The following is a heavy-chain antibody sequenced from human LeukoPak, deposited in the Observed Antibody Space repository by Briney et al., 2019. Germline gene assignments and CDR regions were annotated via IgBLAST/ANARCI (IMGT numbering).Heavy chain of an antibody. V-gene: IGHV4-39*01. CDR1: GGSISSSTYY. Sequence: SETLSLTCTVSGGSISSSTYYWDWIRQPPGKGLEGIASIYYSESTYYNPSLKSRVTISVDTSKNQFSLKVSSVTAADTAVYYCARLPAATDIWGQGTMVTVSS. CDR2: IYYSEST. CDR3: ARLPAATDI. J-gene: IGHJ3*02.